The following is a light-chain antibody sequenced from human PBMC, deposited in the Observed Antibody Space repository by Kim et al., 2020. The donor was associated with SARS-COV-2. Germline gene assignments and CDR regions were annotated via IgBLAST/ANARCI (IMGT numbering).Light chain of an antibody. CDR2: QDS. J-gene: IGLJ1*01. CDR1: KLGDKY. V-gene: IGLV3-1*01. CDR3: QAWASSTEV. Sequence: SYELTQPPSVSVSPGQTASITCSGDKLGDKYACWYQQKPGQSPVLVIYQDSKRPSGIPERFSGSNSGNTATLPISGTQAMDEADYYCQAWASSTEVFGTG.